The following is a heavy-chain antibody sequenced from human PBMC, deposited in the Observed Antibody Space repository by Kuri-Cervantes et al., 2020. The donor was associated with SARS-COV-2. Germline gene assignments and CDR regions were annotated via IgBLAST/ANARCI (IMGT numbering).Heavy chain of an antibody. CDR2: IYTSGST. CDR3: ARTNSGLEGYNWFDP. V-gene: IGHV4-61*02. CDR1: GGSISSGSYY. Sequence: SETLSLTCTVSGGSISSGSYYWSWIRQPAGKGLEWIGRIYTSGSTNYNPSLKNRVTISVDTSKNQFSLKLSSVTAADTAVYYCARTNSGLEGYNWFDPWGQGTLVTVSS. J-gene: IGHJ5*02. D-gene: IGHD6-19*01.